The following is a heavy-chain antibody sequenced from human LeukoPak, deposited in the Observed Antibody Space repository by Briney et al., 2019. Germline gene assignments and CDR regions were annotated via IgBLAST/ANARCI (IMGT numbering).Heavy chain of an antibody. CDR1: GFTFSSYW. CDR2: INSDGSST. V-gene: IGHV3-74*01. Sequence: GGSLRLSCAASGFTFSSYWMHWVRQAPGKGLVWVSRINSDGSSTSYADSVKGRFTISRDNAKNTLYLQMNNLRAEDTAVYYCAGVKVAGTRSFDYWGQGTLATVSS. CDR3: AGVKVAGTRSFDY. D-gene: IGHD6-19*01. J-gene: IGHJ4*02.